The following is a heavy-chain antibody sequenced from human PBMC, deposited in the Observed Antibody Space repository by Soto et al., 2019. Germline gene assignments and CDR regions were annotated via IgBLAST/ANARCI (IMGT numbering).Heavy chain of an antibody. CDR3: AGDESIFGVVIEGSFLDY. J-gene: IGHJ4*02. CDR2: IIAYNGNT. V-gene: IGHV1-18*01. D-gene: IGHD3-3*01. CDR1: GYPFPSYG. Sequence: ASVKVSCKASGYPFPSYGISWVRQAPGQGLEWMGWIIAYNGNTNYEQKLQGRVTMTTDTSTSTAYMELRSLRSDDTAVYYCAGDESIFGVVIEGSFLDYWGQGTLVTVSS.